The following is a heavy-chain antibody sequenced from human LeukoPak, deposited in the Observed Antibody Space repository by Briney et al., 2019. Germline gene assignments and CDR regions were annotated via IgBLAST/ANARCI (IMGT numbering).Heavy chain of an antibody. V-gene: IGHV4-59*01. Sequence: PSETLSLTCTVSGGSISSYYWSWIRQPPGEGLEWIGYIFYTGNTNFNPSLKSRVTISVDTSKNQFSLKLTSVTAADTAVYYCARGGGAAGYDNEFDYWGQGTLVTVSS. CDR1: GGSISSYY. J-gene: IGHJ4*02. CDR3: ARGGGAAGYDNEFDY. CDR2: IFYTGNT. D-gene: IGHD5-12*01.